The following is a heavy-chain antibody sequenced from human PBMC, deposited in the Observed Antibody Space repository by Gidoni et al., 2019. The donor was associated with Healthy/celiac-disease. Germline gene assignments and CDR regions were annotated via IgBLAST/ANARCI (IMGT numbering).Heavy chain of an antibody. Sequence: QLQLQESGPGLVKPSETLSLTCTVSGGPISSSSYYWGWISQPPGKGLEWIGSIYYSGSTYYNPSLKSRFTISVDTSKNQFSLKLSSVTAADTAVYYCARQIQLWLQIYNWFDPWGQGTLVTVSS. CDR2: IYYSGST. J-gene: IGHJ5*02. V-gene: IGHV4-39*01. CDR1: GGPISSSSYY. D-gene: IGHD5-18*01. CDR3: ARQIQLWLQIYNWFDP.